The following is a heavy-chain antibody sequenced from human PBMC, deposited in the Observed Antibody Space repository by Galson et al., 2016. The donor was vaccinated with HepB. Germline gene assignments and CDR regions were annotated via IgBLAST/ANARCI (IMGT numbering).Heavy chain of an antibody. V-gene: IGHV3-48*01. Sequence: SLRLSCAASGFTFSSYSMNWVRQAPGKGLEWVSYISSSSSTIYYADSVKGRFTISRDNAKNSLYLQMNSLRTEDTAVYYCSKDPFQSWGSWGLGTLVTVSS. J-gene: IGHJ5*02. D-gene: IGHD3-16*01. CDR1: GFTFSSYS. CDR2: ISSSSSTI. CDR3: SKDPFQSWGS.